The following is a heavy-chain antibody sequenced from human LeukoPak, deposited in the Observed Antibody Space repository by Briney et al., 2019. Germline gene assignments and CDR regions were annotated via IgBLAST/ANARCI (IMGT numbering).Heavy chain of an antibody. D-gene: IGHD4-17*01. V-gene: IGHV3-23*01. CDR1: GFTFSSYW. CDR2: ISGSGGST. CDR3: AKDDGYGDYGYDY. Sequence: PGGSLRLSCAASGFTFSSYWMHWVRQTPGKGLEWVSAISGSGGSTYYADSVKGRFTISRDNSKNTLYLQMNSLRAEDTAVYYCAKDDGYGDYGYDYWGQGTLVTVSS. J-gene: IGHJ4*02.